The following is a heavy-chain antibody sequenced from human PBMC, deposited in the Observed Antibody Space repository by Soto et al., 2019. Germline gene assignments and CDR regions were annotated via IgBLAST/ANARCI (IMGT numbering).Heavy chain of an antibody. D-gene: IGHD3-22*01. CDR1: GYTLTEFS. CDR2: FDPEYGEA. V-gene: IGHV1-24*01. J-gene: IGHJ4*02. CDR3: ATDDSHGYYMFDY. Sequence: QVHLVQSGAEVKKPGASMKVSCEVSGYTLTEFSMHWVRQSPGKGLEWMGVFDPEYGEAIYAPKFQGRVTLTEDTSTDTVYLELSSLTSEVTAIYYCATDDSHGYYMFDYWGQGSLVTVSS.